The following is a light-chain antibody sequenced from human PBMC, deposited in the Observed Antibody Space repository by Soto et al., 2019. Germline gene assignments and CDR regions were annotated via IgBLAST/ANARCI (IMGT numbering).Light chain of an antibody. CDR2: GAS. CDR3: QQYGSTIT. CDR1: QSVSSSY. J-gene: IGKJ5*01. Sequence: EIELTQSPGTLSLSPGERATLSCRASQSVSSSYLAWYQQKPGQAPRLLIYGASSMASGIPDRFSGSGSGTDFTLTISRLEPEDFAVYYCQQYGSTITFGQGTRLEIK. V-gene: IGKV3-20*01.